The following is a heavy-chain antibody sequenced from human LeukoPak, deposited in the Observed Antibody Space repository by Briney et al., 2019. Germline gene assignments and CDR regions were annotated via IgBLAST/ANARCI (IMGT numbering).Heavy chain of an antibody. CDR3: ARGGKYYDILTGYYYYYGMDV. Sequence: SETLSLTCAVYGGSFSGYYWSWIRQPPGKGLEWIGEINHSGSTNYNPSLKSRVTISVDTSKNQFSQKLSSVTAADTAVYYCARGGKYYDILTGYYYYYGMDVWGKGTTVTVSS. CDR2: INHSGST. CDR1: GGSFSGYY. J-gene: IGHJ6*04. D-gene: IGHD3-9*01. V-gene: IGHV4-34*01.